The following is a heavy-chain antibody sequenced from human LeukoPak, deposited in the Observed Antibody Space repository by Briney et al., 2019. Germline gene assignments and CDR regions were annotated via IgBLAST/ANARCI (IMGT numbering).Heavy chain of an antibody. CDR2: IKEDGSEK. V-gene: IGHV3-7*01. J-gene: IGHJ6*03. Sequence: GSLRLSCPDSGFSLSSYWMSWLRQAPGEGLEWVGNIKEDGSEKYYVVSVMGRFPIHRYKAENALYLQMNSLRAEDTAVYYCASFVLEWLFDYYMDVWGKGATVTVS. D-gene: IGHD3-3*01. CDR1: GFSLSSYW. CDR3: ASFVLEWLFDYYMDV.